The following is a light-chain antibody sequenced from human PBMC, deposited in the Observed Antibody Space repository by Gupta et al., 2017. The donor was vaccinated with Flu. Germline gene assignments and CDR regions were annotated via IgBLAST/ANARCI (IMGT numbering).Light chain of an antibody. CDR2: EVN. CDR3: SSYAGSTNCAVV. V-gene: IGLV2-8*01. CDR1: SSDGGGYNY. Sequence: TMSCSGTSSDGGGYNYVSWYHQHPGKAPKLIIYEVNKRHSGVPDRLSGSKSGNTASLTVSGLQAEDEGDYYCSSYAGSTNCAVVFGGGTKLTVL. J-gene: IGLJ2*01.